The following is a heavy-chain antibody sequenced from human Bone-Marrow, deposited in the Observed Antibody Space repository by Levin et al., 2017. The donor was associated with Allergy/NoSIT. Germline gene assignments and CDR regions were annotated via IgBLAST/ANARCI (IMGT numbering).Heavy chain of an antibody. D-gene: IGHD3-22*01. CDR2: AYSSEKT. J-gene: IGHJ5*02. CDR3: ARGGHDYYDTSGYYRYWFDP. Sequence: SSETLSLTCSVSGGSLTSGSYFWTWIRQPPGKGLEWIGFAYSSEKTNYNPSLKSRVTISVDESKKQFSLKLTSATAADTAVYYCARGGHDYYDTSGYYRYWFDPWGQGTLVIVSS. CDR1: GGSLTSGSYF. V-gene: IGHV4-61*01.